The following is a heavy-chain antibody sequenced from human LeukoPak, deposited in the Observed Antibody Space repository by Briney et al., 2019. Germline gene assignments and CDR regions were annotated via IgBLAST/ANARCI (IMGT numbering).Heavy chain of an antibody. CDR3: ARYSGGWLN. V-gene: IGHV1-2*02. J-gene: IGHJ4*02. CDR1: GYTFTDYY. Sequence: ASVQVSCKTSGYTFTDYYIHWVRQAPGQGLEWMGWVNCNSGGTNYAQKFQGRVTMTRDTSIRTAYMEQSRLGSDDTAVYYCARYSGGWLNWGQGTLVTVSS. D-gene: IGHD6-19*01. CDR2: VNCNSGGT.